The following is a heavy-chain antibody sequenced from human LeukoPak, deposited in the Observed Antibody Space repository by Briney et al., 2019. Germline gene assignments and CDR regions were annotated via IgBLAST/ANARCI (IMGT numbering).Heavy chain of an antibody. D-gene: IGHD6-19*01. CDR1: GGSFSGYY. V-gene: IGHV4-34*01. J-gene: IGHJ4*02. CDR2: INHSGST. CDR3: ARDEEYSSGRYTDY. Sequence: PSETLSLTCAVYGGSFSGYYWSWIRQPPGKGLEWIGEINHSGSTNYNPSLKSRVTISVDTSKNQFSLKLSSVTAADTAVYYCARDEEYSSGRYTDYWGQGTLVTVSP.